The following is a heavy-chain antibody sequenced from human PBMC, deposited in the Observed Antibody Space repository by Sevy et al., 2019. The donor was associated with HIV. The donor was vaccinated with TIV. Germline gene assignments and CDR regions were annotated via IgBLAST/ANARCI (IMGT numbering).Heavy chain of an antibody. CDR3: ARVIAALADYYYYGMDV. J-gene: IGHJ6*02. CDR2: IIPIFGTA. Sequence: SVKVSCKASGGTFSSYAISWVRQAPGQGLEWMGGIIPIFGTANYAQKFQGRVTITADESTSTAYMELGSLRSEDTAVYYCARVIAALADYYYYGMDVWGQGTTVTVSS. D-gene: IGHD6-13*01. CDR1: GGTFSSYA. V-gene: IGHV1-69*13.